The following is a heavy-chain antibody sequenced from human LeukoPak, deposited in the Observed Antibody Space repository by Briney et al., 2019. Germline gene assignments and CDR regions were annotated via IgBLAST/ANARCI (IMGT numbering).Heavy chain of an antibody. Sequence: GGSLRLSCAASGFTFSRYWMSWVRQAPGKGLEWVANIKQDGSEKYYVDSVKGRFTISRDNAKNSLYLQMNSLRAEDTAVYYCARDAEELEPPVWGQGTLVTVSS. CDR3: ARDAEELEPPV. CDR1: GFTFSRYW. CDR2: IKQDGSEK. J-gene: IGHJ4*02. V-gene: IGHV3-7*01. D-gene: IGHD1-1*01.